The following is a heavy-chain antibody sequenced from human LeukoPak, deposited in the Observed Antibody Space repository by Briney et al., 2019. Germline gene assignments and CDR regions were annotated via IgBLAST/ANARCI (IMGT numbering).Heavy chain of an antibody. J-gene: IGHJ4*02. D-gene: IGHD7-27*01. CDR1: GFTFSSYG. Sequence: GGSLRLSCAASGFTFSSYGMHWVRQAPGKGLGWVAVISYDGSNKYYADSVKGRFTISRDNSKNTLYLQMNSLRAEDTAVYYCAKDFHPTRPYRLTGDPLDYWGQGTLVTVSS. CDR2: ISYDGSNK. CDR3: AKDFHPTRPYRLTGDPLDY. V-gene: IGHV3-30*18.